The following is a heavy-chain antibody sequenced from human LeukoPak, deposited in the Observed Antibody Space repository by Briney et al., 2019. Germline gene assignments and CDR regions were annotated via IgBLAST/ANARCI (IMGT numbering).Heavy chain of an antibody. CDR1: GGSISSSSYY. CDR2: IYYSGST. CDR3: ARLGDIVVVPANSRGRAFDI. J-gene: IGHJ3*02. Sequence: SETLSLTCTVSGGSISSSSYYWGWIRQPPGKGLEWIGSIYYSGSTYYNPSLKSRVTISVDTSKNQFSLKLSSVTAADTAVYYCARLGDIVVVPANSRGRAFDIWGQGTMVTVSS. V-gene: IGHV4-39*01. D-gene: IGHD2-2*01.